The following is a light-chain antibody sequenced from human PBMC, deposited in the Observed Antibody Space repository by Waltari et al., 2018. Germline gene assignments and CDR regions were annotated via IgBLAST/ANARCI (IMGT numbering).Light chain of an antibody. J-gene: IGLJ1*01. CDR2: DVS. CDR3: SSYTSIIPPFL. V-gene: IGLV2-14*01. Sequence: QSALPQPASVSGSPGQSITISCTRSSSDLGGYSFVSWYQQHPGKAPKLMIYDVSHPPSGVSHRFSGSKSGNTASLTISGLQPEDEADYYCSSYTSIIPPFLFGTGTKVTVL. CDR1: SSDLGGYSF.